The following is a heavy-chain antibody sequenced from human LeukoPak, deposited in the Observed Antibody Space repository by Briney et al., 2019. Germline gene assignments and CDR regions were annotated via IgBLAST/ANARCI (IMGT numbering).Heavy chain of an antibody. Sequence: GGSLRLSCAASGFTFSNYDMHWVRQAPGKGLDWVAVIWYDGSNKYYADSVKGRFTISRDNSKNTLYLQMNSLRAEDTAVYYCARDRDIVVVPAEYYYYGMDVWGQGTTVTVSS. CDR3: ARDRDIVVVPAEYYYYGMDV. CDR1: GFTFSNYD. D-gene: IGHD2-2*01. J-gene: IGHJ6*02. CDR2: IWYDGSNK. V-gene: IGHV3-33*01.